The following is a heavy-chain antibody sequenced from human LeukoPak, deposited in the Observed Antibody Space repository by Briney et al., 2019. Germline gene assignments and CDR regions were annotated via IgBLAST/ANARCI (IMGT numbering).Heavy chain of an antibody. CDR3: ASGSYYFDY. Sequence: PSETLSLTCTVSGGSISSYYWSWIRQPPEKGLEWIGCIYYSGSTKYNPSLKSRVTISVDTSKNQVSLKLSSVTAADTAVYYCASGSYYFDYWGQGTLVTVSS. CDR2: IYYSGST. D-gene: IGHD1-26*01. CDR1: GGSISSYY. V-gene: IGHV4-59*01. J-gene: IGHJ4*02.